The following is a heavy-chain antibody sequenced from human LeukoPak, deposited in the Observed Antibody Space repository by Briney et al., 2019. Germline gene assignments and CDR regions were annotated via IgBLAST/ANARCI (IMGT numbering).Heavy chain of an antibody. CDR3: AKDRHFWSGWEIDF. CDR2: ISGSGGST. D-gene: IGHD3-3*02. Sequence: GGSLRLSCAASGFTFSIYAMSWVGQAPGKGLEGVSAISGSGGSTYYGDSVKGRFTISRDNSKNTLSLQMNSLRAEDTAVYFCAKDRHFWSGWEIDFWGQGTLVTVSS. V-gene: IGHV3-23*01. CDR1: GFTFSIYA. J-gene: IGHJ4*02.